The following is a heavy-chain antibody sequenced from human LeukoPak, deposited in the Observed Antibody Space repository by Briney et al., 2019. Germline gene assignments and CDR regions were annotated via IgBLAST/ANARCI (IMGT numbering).Heavy chain of an antibody. CDR1: GGSISSYY. CDR3: ARMVSREYSSGWYGGYYFDY. V-gene: IGHV4-4*07. J-gene: IGHJ4*02. CDR2: IYTSGST. Sequence: SETLSLTCTVSGGSISSYYWSWIRQPAGKGLEWIGRIYTSGSTNYNPSLKSRVTMSVDTSKNQFSLKLSSVTAADAAVYYCARMVSREYSSGWYGGYYFDYWGQGTLVTVSS. D-gene: IGHD6-19*01.